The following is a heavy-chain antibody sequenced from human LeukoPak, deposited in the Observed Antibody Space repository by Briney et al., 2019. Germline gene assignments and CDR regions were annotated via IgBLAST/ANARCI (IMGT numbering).Heavy chain of an antibody. J-gene: IGHJ6*03. CDR2: INPNSGGT. CDR1: GYTFTGYY. Sequence: EASVTVSCKASGYTFTGYYMHWVRQAPGQGLEWMGWINPNSGGTNYAQKFQGRVTMTRDTSISTAYMELSRLRSDDTAVYYCARVPGYYYYMDVWGKGTTVTVSS. CDR3: ARVPGYYYYMDV. V-gene: IGHV1-2*02.